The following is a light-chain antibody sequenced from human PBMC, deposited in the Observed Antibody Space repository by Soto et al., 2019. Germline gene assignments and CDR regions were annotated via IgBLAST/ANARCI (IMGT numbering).Light chain of an antibody. CDR3: QQYDSYSLT. J-gene: IGKJ4*01. V-gene: IGKV1-5*01. Sequence: DIQMTQSPSTLSASVGDRVTITCRASQSIRSFLAWYQQKPGKAPKLLISDASNLGSGVPSRFSGSGSGTEFTLTISSLQPDDFAPYYCQQYDSYSLTFGGGTKVEIK. CDR2: DAS. CDR1: QSIRSF.